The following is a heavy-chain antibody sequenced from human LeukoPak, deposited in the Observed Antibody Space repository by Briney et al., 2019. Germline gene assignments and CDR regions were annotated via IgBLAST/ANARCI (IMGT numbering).Heavy chain of an antibody. CDR1: GFTFSGSA. D-gene: IGHD2-2*01. J-gene: IGHJ4*02. V-gene: IGHV3-73*01. Sequence: GGSLRLSCAASGFTFSGSAMHWVRQASGKGLEWVGRIRSKANSYATAYAASVKGRFTISRDDSKNTAYLQMNSLKTEDTAVYYCTVLLAALHFDYWGQGTLVTVSS. CDR3: TVLLAALHFDY. CDR2: IRSKANSYAT.